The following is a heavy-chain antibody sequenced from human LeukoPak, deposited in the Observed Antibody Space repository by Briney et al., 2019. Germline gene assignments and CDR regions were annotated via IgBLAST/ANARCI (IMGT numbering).Heavy chain of an antibody. CDR3: AKDRAIGFAESDGMDV. V-gene: IGHV3-53*01. Sequence: GGSLRLSCAASGFTVDSNYLSWVRQAPGKGLEWVSTIYTGGNTYYAASVKGRFTISRDFSKNTVFLHMNSLRAEDTAMYYCAKDRAIGFAESDGMDVWGQGTTVTVPS. J-gene: IGHJ6*02. CDR2: IYTGGNT. D-gene: IGHD3-10*01. CDR1: GFTVDSNY.